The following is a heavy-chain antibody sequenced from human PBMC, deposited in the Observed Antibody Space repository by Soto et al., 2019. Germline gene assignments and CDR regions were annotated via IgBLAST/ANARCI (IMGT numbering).Heavy chain of an antibody. CDR3: ARDGRKELWAEGLTAMDV. Sequence: QVQLVQSGPEVKKPGASVNVSCKASAYSYTSYGISWVRQAPGQGLELMGWISAYKGQTNYAQKFRGRVTFTTDASTTTAFMQLRSLRYDDTAMYFCARDGRKELWAEGLTAMDVWGQGTTATV. D-gene: IGHD3-16*01. J-gene: IGHJ6*02. V-gene: IGHV1-18*01. CDR1: AYSYTSYG. CDR2: ISAYKGQT.